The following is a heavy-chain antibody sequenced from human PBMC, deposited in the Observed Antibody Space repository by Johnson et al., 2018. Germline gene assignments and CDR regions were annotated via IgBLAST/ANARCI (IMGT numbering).Heavy chain of an antibody. CDR1: GFTFSSYA. CDR3: AKGESSGWSPSGNFQH. D-gene: IGHD6-19*01. V-gene: IGHV3-23*04. J-gene: IGHJ1*01. CDR2: ISGSGGST. Sequence: VQLVESGGGLVKPGGSLRLSCAASGFTFSSYAMSWVRQAPGKGLEWVSAISGSGGSTYYADSVKGRFTISRDNSKNTLYLQMNSLRAEDTAVYYCAKGESSGWSPSGNFQHWGQGTLVTVSS.